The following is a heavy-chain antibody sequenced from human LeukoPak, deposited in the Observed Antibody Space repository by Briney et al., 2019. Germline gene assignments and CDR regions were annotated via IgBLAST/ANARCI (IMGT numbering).Heavy chain of an antibody. J-gene: IGHJ4*02. V-gene: IGHV3-72*01. CDR2: TRKKVNSHTT. CDR3: ARGGTGTTGLDY. Sequence: GGSLRLSCVASGFTFSDYYMDWVRQAPGKGLEWVGRTRKKVNSHTTEFAASVKGRFTISRDDSKNSLYLQMNSLEREDTAVYYCARGGTGTTGLDYWGQGTLVTVSS. D-gene: IGHD1-1*01. CDR1: GFTFSDYY.